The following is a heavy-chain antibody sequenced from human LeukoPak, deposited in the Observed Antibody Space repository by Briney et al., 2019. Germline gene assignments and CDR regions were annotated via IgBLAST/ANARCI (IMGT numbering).Heavy chain of an antibody. J-gene: IGHJ4*02. Sequence: PGGSLRLSCAASGFTFSNAWMSWVRQAPGKGLEWVGRIKSKTDGGTTDYAAPVKGRFTISRDDSKNTLYLQMNSLKTEDTAVYYCTTGGKGRYSYGYFDYWGQGTLVTVSS. CDR2: IKSKTDGGTT. V-gene: IGHV3-15*01. CDR3: TTGGKGRYSYGYFDY. CDR1: GFTFSNAW. D-gene: IGHD5-18*01.